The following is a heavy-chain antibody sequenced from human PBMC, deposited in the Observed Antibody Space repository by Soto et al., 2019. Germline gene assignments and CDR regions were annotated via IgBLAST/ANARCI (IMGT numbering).Heavy chain of an antibody. CDR1: GFTLESYA. V-gene: IGHV3-23*01. CDR2: NSNIGGQT. CDR3: AKEMWGWGYDIFGVDISFDH. Sequence: EVQLLQSGGGLVQPGGSLRLSCEVSGFTLESYAMNWVRRAPGKGLEWVSSNSNIGGQTYYADSVKGRFTISRDMSKKTVHLRMNNLRADDTGVYFCAKEMWGWGYDIFGVDISFDHWGQGTPVTVSS. J-gene: IGHJ4*02. D-gene: IGHD3-9*01.